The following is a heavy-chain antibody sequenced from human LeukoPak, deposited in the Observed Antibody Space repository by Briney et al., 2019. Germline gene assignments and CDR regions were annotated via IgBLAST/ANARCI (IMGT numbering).Heavy chain of an antibody. D-gene: IGHD3-3*01. CDR2: ITWHSENI. V-gene: IGHV3-9*01. J-gene: IGHJ4*02. CDR1: GFTFDDYA. CDR3: VAVPETDFWIGFYLDY. Sequence: PGGSLRLSCVASGFTFDDYAMHWVRQAPGKGLEWVSGITWHSENIDYADSVEGRFTISRDNAKNSLYLQMNNLRAEDTALYFCVAVPETDFWIGFYLDYWGQGTLVTVSS.